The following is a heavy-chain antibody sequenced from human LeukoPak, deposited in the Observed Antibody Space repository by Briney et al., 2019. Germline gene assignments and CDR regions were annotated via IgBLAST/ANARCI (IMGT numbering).Heavy chain of an antibody. J-gene: IGHJ4*02. CDR2: ISGSSTYI. CDR1: GFTFSSFS. V-gene: IGHV3-21*01. CDR3: ARGGVIAAGEDY. D-gene: IGHD6-13*01. Sequence: PGGSLRLSCAASGFTFSSFSMNWVRQAPGKGLEWVSSISGSSTYIYYADSVRGRFTISRDNAKNSLYLQMNSLRAEGTAVYYCARGGVIAAGEDYWGQGTLVTVSS.